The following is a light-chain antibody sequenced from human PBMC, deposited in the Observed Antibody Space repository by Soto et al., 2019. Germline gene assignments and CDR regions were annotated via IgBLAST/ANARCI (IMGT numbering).Light chain of an antibody. V-gene: IGKV1-5*03. CDR1: QSVSNW. J-gene: IGKJ1*01. Sequence: DIQMTQSPSTLSASVGDRVTITCRASQSVSNWLAWYQQKPGKAPKVLIYRASTLETGVPSRFSGSGSGTEFTLTISSLQPDDFAIYYCQQYQTYWSFVQGTNVEIK. CDR2: RAS. CDR3: QQYQTYWS.